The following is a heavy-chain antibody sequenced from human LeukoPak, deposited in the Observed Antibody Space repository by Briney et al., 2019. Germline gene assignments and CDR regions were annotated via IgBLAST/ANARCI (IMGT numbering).Heavy chain of an antibody. V-gene: IGHV4-61*02. J-gene: IGHJ4*02. D-gene: IGHD6-13*01. Sequence: SQTLSLTCTVSGGSISSGSYYWSWIRQPAGKGLEWIGRIYTSGSTNYNPSLKSRVTISVDTSKNQFSLKLSSVTAADTAVYYCASLPQYSSSWYDYWGQGTLVTVSS. CDR3: ASLPQYSSSWYDY. CDR2: IYTSGST. CDR1: GGSISSGSYY.